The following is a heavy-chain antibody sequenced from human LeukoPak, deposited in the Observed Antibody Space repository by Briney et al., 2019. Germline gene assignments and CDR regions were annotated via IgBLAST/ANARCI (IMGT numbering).Heavy chain of an antibody. Sequence: GGSLRLSCAASGFTFSSYWMHWVRQAPGKGLVWVSRINSDGSSTSYADSVKGRFTISRDNAKNTLYLQMNSLRAEDTAVYYCARDRDIVVVPAASNWFDPWGQGTLVTVSS. D-gene: IGHD2-2*01. CDR2: INSDGSST. J-gene: IGHJ5*02. V-gene: IGHV3-74*01. CDR1: GFTFSSYW. CDR3: ARDRDIVVVPAASNWFDP.